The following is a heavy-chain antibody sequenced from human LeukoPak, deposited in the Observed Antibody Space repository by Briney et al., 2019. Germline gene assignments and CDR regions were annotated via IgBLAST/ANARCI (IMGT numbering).Heavy chain of an antibody. CDR3: AKLSGSANCCEDY. Sequence: AGGSLRLSCAASGFTFNNYGMSWVRQAPGRGLEWVSTISGGSTYHADSVKGRFTISRDNSKNTLYLQMNSLRAEDTAVYYCAKLSGSANCCEDYWGQGTLVTVSS. D-gene: IGHD2-2*01. V-gene: IGHV3-23*01. J-gene: IGHJ4*02. CDR1: GFTFNNYG. CDR2: ISGGST.